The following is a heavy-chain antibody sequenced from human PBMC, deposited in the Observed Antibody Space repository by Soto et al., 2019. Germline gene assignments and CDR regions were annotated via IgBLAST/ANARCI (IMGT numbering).Heavy chain of an antibody. CDR2: IYYSGST. CDR3: AREDSQSGPYDY. Sequence: QVQLQESGPGLVKPSQTLSLTCTVSGGSISSGGYYWSWIRQHPGKGLEWIGYIYYSGSTYYNPSLKSRVTISVDPSKNQFSLKLSSVTAADTAVYYCAREDSQSGPYDYWGQGTLVTVSS. V-gene: IGHV4-31*03. CDR1: GGSISSGGYY. J-gene: IGHJ4*02. D-gene: IGHD2-15*01.